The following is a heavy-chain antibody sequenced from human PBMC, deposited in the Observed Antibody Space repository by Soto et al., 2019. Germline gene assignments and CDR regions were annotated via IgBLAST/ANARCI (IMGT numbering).Heavy chain of an antibody. CDR3: ARGRYGDY. Sequence: QVHLVQSGAEVKKPGASVKVSCKASGYTFTSYGITWVRQAPGQGIEWMGWISAHNGNTDYAQKLQVRVIVTRDTSTSTAYMELRSLISDDTAVYYCARGRYGDYWGQGALVTVSS. D-gene: IGHD1-1*01. V-gene: IGHV1-18*01. CDR1: GYTFTSYG. CDR2: ISAHNGNT. J-gene: IGHJ4*02.